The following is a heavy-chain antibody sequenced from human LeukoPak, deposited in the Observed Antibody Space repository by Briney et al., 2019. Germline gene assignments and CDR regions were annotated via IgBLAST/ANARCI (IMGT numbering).Heavy chain of an antibody. Sequence: PGGSLRLSCAASGFTFDDYAMHWVRQAPGKGLEWVSGISWNSGSIGYADSVKGRFTISRDNAKNSLYLQMNSLRAEDTAVYYCXXXXSGNKGGYNWRFDYWGQGTLVTVSS. J-gene: IGHJ4*02. CDR1: GFTFDDYA. V-gene: IGHV3-9*01. CDR2: ISWNSGSI. CDR3: XXXXSGNKGGYNWRFDY. D-gene: IGHD5-24*01.